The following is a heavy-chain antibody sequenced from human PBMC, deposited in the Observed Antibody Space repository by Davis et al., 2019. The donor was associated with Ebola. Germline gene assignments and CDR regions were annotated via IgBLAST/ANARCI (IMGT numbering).Heavy chain of an antibody. CDR1: GFSFNKSP. Sequence: GESLKISCVASGFSFNKSPMSWVRQAPGKGLEWVATIENDGSKKYYMDSVKGRFTISRDNAKNSLFLQMNSLRADDTAVYYCARDPLIIGDATTDSWGQGTLVTVSS. CDR3: ARDPLIIGDATTDS. D-gene: IGHD2/OR15-2a*01. J-gene: IGHJ5*01. V-gene: IGHV3-7*01. CDR2: IENDGSKK.